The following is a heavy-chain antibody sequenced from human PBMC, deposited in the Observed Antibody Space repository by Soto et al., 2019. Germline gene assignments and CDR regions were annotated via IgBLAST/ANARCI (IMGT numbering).Heavy chain of an antibody. CDR3: ARADSSGYTFEH. CDR1: GVSITKGGYY. D-gene: IGHD3-22*01. J-gene: IGHJ4*02. V-gene: IGHV4-31*03. CDR2: IYYSGTT. Sequence: PSETLPLTCTVSGVSITKGGYYWSWIRQHPGKGLEWIGYIYYSGTTYYNPSLKSRLTISLDTARNRFALEVNSVSAADTAVYYCARADSSGYTFEHWGQGTLVTVSS.